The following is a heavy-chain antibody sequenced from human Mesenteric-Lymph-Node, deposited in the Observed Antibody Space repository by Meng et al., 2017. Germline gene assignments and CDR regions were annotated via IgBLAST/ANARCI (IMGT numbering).Heavy chain of an antibody. CDR3: ARPSHNDVADFDI. Sequence: GESLKISCVASGFTFSNYNMYWVRQAPGKGLEWVSSISRTSTSYVYYADAVKGRFTICRDNDKNSLYLQMNSLSADDTALYFCARPSHNDVADFDIWGQGTRVTVSS. J-gene: IGHJ3*02. CDR1: GFTFSNYN. D-gene: IGHD5-24*01. CDR2: ISRTSTSYV. V-gene: IGHV3-21*01.